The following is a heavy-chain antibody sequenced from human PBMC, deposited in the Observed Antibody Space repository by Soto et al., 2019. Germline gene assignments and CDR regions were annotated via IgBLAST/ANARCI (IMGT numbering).Heavy chain of an antibody. D-gene: IGHD6-19*01. CDR1: GYTFTSYG. J-gene: IGHJ4*02. CDR3: ARVEQSLLFQF. Sequence: ASVKVSCKXSGYTFTSYGISWVRQAPGQGLECMGWISVYNGNTHYAQKFQGRVTMTAGTSTSTAYMELRSLRSDDTAVYYCARVEQSLLFQFWGLGTLVTVSS. CDR2: ISVYNGNT. V-gene: IGHV1-18*04.